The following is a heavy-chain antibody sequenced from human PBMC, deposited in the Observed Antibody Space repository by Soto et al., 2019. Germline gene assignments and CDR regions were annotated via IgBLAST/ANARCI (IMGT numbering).Heavy chain of an antibody. CDR2: IYYSGST. J-gene: IGHJ4*02. V-gene: IGHV4-59*01. CDR1: GGSISSYY. CDR3: AGYSSGWYEGYFEY. Sequence: SETLSLTCTVSGGSISSYYWSWIRQPPWKGLEWIGYIYYSGSTNYNPSLKSRVTISVDTSKNQFSLKLSSVTAADTAVYYCAGYSSGWYEGYFEYWGQGTLVTVSS. D-gene: IGHD6-19*01.